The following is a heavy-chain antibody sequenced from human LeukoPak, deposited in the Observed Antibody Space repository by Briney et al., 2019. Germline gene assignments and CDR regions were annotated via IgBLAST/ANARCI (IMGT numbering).Heavy chain of an antibody. CDR2: INPSGGST. CDR3: ARSTGYYGSGSWWFDP. J-gene: IGHJ5*02. CDR1: GYTFTSYY. D-gene: IGHD3-10*01. Sequence: ASVKVSCKASGYTFTSYYMHWVRQAPGQGLEWMGIINPSGGSTSYAQKFQGRVTMTRDTSTSTVYMELSSLRSEDTAVYYCARSTGYYGSGSWWFDPWGQGTLVTVSS. V-gene: IGHV1-46*01.